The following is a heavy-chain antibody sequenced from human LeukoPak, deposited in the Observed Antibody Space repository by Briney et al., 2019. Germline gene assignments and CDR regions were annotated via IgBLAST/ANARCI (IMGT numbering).Heavy chain of an antibody. CDR1: GISVSRYW. Sequence: GGSLRLSCAASGISVSRYWMSWVRQAPGEGLEWVANIKQDESEKDYVDSVKGRFTISRDNSKNTLYVQMNSLRAEDTAVYYCARGAHKRDDYGGFFDYWGQGTLVTVSS. J-gene: IGHJ4*02. V-gene: IGHV3-7*01. D-gene: IGHD4-23*01. CDR3: ARGAHKRDDYGGFFDY. CDR2: IKQDESEK.